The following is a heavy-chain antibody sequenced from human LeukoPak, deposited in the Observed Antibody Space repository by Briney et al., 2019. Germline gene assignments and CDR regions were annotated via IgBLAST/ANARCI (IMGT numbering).Heavy chain of an antibody. CDR1: GFTFDDYA. CDR3: ANRDY. J-gene: IGHJ4*02. V-gene: IGHV3-9*01. Sequence: GRSLRLSSAASGFTFDDYAMHWVRQAPGKGLEWVSGISWNSGSIGYADSVKGRFTISRDNAKNSLYLQMNSLRAEDTALYYCANRDYWGQGTLVTVSS. CDR2: ISWNSGSI.